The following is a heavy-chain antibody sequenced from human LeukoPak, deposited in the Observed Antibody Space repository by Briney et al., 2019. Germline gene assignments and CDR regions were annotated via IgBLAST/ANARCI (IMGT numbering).Heavy chain of an antibody. D-gene: IGHD2-15*01. CDR2: ISSSSSTI. J-gene: IGHJ6*02. V-gene: IGHV3-48*02. Sequence: GGSLRLSCAASGFTFSSYSMNWVRQAPGKGLEWVSYISSSSSTIYYADSVKGRFTISRDNAKNSLYLQMNSLRDEDTAVYYCARDPYCSGGSCYSNYYYGMDVWGQGTTVTVS. CDR1: GFTFSSYS. CDR3: ARDPYCSGGSCYSNYYYGMDV.